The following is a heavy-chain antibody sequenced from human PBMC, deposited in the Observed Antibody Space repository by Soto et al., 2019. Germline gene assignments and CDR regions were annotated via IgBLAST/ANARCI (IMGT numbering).Heavy chain of an antibody. CDR3: ARDGVVVVPAAPLFGP. CDR1: GYTFTNYA. J-gene: IGHJ5*01. Sequence: RASVKVSCKASGYTFTNYAMHWVRQAPGQRLEWMGWINAGNGNTKYSQKFQGRVTITRDTSASTAYMELSSLRSEDTALYYCARDGVVVVPAAPLFGPWGQGTLVTVSS. D-gene: IGHD2-2*01. CDR2: INAGNGNT. V-gene: IGHV1-3*01.